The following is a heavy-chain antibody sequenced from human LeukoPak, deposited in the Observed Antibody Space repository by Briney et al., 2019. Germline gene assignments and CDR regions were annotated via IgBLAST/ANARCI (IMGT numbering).Heavy chain of an antibody. D-gene: IGHD2-2*01. Sequence: PSETLSLTCAVSGGSISSSNWWRWVRQPPGKGLEWIGEIYHSGSTNYNPSLKSRVTISVDKSKNQFSLKLSSVTAADTAVYYCARWAGDIVVVPAARDWFDPWGQGTLVTVSS. V-gene: IGHV4-4*02. CDR1: GGSISSSNW. J-gene: IGHJ5*02. CDR3: ARWAGDIVVVPAARDWFDP. CDR2: IYHSGST.